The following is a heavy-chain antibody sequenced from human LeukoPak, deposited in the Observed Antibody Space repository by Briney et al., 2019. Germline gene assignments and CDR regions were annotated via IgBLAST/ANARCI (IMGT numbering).Heavy chain of an antibody. CDR3: VTAAHFDY. V-gene: IGHV5-51*01. CDR2: IYAGDSDT. D-gene: IGHD6-13*01. Sequence: GESLKISCKGPGYRFTNHWIGWVRQMPGKGLEWMAIIYAGDSDTRYSPSFQGQVTISVDKSISTAYLQWSSLKASDTAIYYCVTAAHFDYWGQGTLVTVSS. J-gene: IGHJ4*02. CDR1: GYRFTNHW.